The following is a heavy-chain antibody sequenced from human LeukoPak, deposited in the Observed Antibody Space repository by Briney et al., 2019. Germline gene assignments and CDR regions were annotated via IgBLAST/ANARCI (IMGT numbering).Heavy chain of an antibody. Sequence: GRSLRLSCAASGFTFSSYAMHWVRQAPGKGLEWVAVISYDGSNKYYADSVKGRFTISRDNSKNTLYLQMNSLRAEDTAVYYCARGSRGAKYYYDSSGYYYVPSDYWGQGTLVTVSS. V-gene: IGHV3-30-3*01. CDR1: GFTFSSYA. D-gene: IGHD3-22*01. CDR3: ARGSRGAKYYYDSSGYYYVPSDY. J-gene: IGHJ4*02. CDR2: ISYDGSNK.